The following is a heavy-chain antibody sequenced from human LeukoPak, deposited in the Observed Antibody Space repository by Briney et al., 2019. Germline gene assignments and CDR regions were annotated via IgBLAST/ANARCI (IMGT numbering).Heavy chain of an antibody. V-gene: IGHV3-21*01. Sequence: GGSLRLSSAASGFTFSSYGMHWVRQAPGKALEWVSSISSSSSYIYYADSVKGRFTISRDNAKNSLYLQMNSLRAEDTAVYYCARIPSAWYFDLWGRGTLVTVSS. CDR1: GFTFSSYG. CDR3: ARIPSAWYFDL. D-gene: IGHD2-21*01. CDR2: ISSSSSYI. J-gene: IGHJ2*01.